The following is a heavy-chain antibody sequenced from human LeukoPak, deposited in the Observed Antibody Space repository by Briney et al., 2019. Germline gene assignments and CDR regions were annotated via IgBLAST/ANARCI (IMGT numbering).Heavy chain of an antibody. CDR2: IYPGDSDT. D-gene: IGHD1-26*01. CDR3: ARTVGATYDY. Sequence: GESLKISCKGSGYSFTDYFIAWVRQMPGRGLEWMGIIYPGDSDTRYSPSFQGQVTISADKSISTAYLQWSSLKASDTAMYYCARTVGATYDYWGQGTLVTVSS. J-gene: IGHJ4*02. V-gene: IGHV5-51*01. CDR1: GYSFTDYF.